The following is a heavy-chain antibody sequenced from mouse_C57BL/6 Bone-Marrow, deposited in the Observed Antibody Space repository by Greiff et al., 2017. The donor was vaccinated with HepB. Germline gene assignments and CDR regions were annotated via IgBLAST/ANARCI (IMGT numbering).Heavy chain of an antibody. Sequence: VKLMESGAELVRPGTSVKVSCKASGYAFTNYLIEWVKQRPGQGLEWIGVINPGSGGTNYNEKFKGKATLTADKSSSTAYMQLSSLTSEDSAVYVGARSGNYDGSNWYFDVWGTGTTVTVSS. V-gene: IGHV1-54*01. CDR3: ARSGNYDGSNWYFDV. D-gene: IGHD1-1*01. CDR2: INPGSGGT. J-gene: IGHJ1*03. CDR1: GYAFTNYL.